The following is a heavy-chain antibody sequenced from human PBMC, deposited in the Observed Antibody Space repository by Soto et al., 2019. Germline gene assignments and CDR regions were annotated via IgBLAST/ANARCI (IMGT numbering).Heavy chain of an antibody. CDR1: GYTFSTYR. CDR3: AREEAF. V-gene: IGHV1-3*04. CDR2: INTGNGDT. Sequence: ASVKVSCKAAGYTFSTYRIHWVRHAAGQGLEWMGWINTGNGDTRYSQKFQDRVTVTSDTSTLTAFMELGSLTFEDTGVYYCAREEAFWGQGTMVTVSS. J-gene: IGHJ4*03.